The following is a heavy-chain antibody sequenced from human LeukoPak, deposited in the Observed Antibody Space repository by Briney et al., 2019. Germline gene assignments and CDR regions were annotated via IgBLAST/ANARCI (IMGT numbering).Heavy chain of an antibody. CDR1: GFTFSSYW. Sequence: PGGSLRLSCAASGFTFSSYWMSWVRQAPGKGLEWVANIKQDGSEKYYVDSVKGRFTISRDNAKNTLYLQINSLRADDTAVYYCAKDQDPHSYGSGSYAPFDYWGQGTLVTVSS. V-gene: IGHV3-7*03. J-gene: IGHJ4*02. D-gene: IGHD3-10*01. CDR3: AKDQDPHSYGSGSYAPFDY. CDR2: IKQDGSEK.